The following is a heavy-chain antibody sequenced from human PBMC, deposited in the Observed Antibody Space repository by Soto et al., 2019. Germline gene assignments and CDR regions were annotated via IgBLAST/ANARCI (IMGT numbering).Heavy chain of an antibody. CDR1: GFTFSSYA. Sequence: GGSLRLSCAASGFTFSSYAMSWVRQAPGKGLEWVSAMSASGSSTYYADSVKGRFTISRDTAKNSLYLQMNSLRAEDTALYFCARASPRGRYFDWLIFPLGHWGQGTLVTVSS. V-gene: IGHV3-23*01. D-gene: IGHD3-9*01. CDR3: ARASPRGRYFDWLIFPLGH. CDR2: MSASGSST. J-gene: IGHJ4*02.